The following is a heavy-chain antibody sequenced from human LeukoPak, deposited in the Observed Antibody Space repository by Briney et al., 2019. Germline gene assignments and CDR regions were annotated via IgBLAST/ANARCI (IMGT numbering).Heavy chain of an antibody. J-gene: IGHJ4*02. D-gene: IGHD4-17*01. Sequence: GGSLRLSCAASGFTFSDYYMSWIRQAPGKGPQWVSYISSRTSTYTSYADSVKGRFTISRDNDKNSLYLQMNSLRDEDTAVYYCARRGGYGDPQVFDYWGQGTLVTVSS. CDR3: ARRGGYGDPQVFDY. CDR2: ISSRTSTYT. V-gene: IGHV3-11*06. CDR1: GFTFSDYY.